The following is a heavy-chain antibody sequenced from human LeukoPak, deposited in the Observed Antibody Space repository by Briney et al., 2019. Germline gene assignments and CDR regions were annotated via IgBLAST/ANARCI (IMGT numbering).Heavy chain of an antibody. J-gene: IGHJ4*02. CDR2: ITSDGSST. CDR1: GFTVSSTW. CDR3: ARDRYYIFDY. Sequence: GGSLRLSCAASGFTVSSTWMNWVRQGPGKGLEWVSRITSDGSSTIYADSVKGRFTISRDNAKSTVYLQMNSLRAEDPAVYFCARDRYYIFDYWGQGAPVTVSS. D-gene: IGHD3-10*01. V-gene: IGHV3-74*01.